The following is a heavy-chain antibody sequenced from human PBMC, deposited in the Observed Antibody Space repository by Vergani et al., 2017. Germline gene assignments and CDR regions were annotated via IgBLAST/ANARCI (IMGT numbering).Heavy chain of an antibody. CDR3: ARVNTETNGHLYYYYYMDV. D-gene: IGHD4-11*01. J-gene: IGHJ6*03. V-gene: IGHV4-34*12. CDR1: GESFSSYY. Sequence: QVQLQQWGGGLLKPSETLSLTCVVNGESFSSYYWTWLRQSPGEGLEWCGDIVHTGGPDYNPPLKSRLTMSVDKSRNQFSLTLNSVTATDTAIYFCARVNTETNGHLYYYYYMDVWGQGTAVTVS. CDR2: IVHTGGP.